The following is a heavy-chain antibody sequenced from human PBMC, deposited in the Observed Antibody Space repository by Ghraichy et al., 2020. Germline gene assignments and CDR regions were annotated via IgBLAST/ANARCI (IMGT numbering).Heavy chain of an antibody. J-gene: IGHJ4*02. CDR3: VRALAADSGYWVGSDY. Sequence: GGSLRLSCAASGFTFSSYVMTWVRQAPGKGLEWVSTISGSGATTYYADSVKGRFTISRDNSKNTLYLQVNSLRAEDTAVYYCVRALAADSGYWVGSDYWGQGTLVTVSS. CDR1: GFTFSSYV. CDR2: ISGSGATT. D-gene: IGHD5-12*01. V-gene: IGHV3-23*01.